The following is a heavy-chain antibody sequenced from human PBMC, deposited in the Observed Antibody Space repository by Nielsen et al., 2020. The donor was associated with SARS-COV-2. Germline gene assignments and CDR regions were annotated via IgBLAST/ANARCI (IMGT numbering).Heavy chain of an antibody. Sequence: SETLSLTCTVSGGPISSYYWSWIRQPPGKGLEWIGYIYYSGSTNYNPSLKSRVTISVDTSKNQFSLKLSSVTAADTAVYYCASTFTGAAAGTWWFDPWGQGTLVTVSS. CDR2: IYYSGST. V-gene: IGHV4-59*01. J-gene: IGHJ5*02. D-gene: IGHD6-13*01. CDR1: GGPISSYY. CDR3: ASTFTGAAAGTWWFDP.